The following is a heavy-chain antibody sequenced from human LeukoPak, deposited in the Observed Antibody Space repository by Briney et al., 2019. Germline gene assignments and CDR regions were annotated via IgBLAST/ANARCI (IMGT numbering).Heavy chain of an antibody. D-gene: IGHD1-26*01. CDR3: ARDHPSGSYYHH. J-gene: IGHJ1*01. CDR1: GSTLSNYD. V-gene: IGHV3-33*01. Sequence: GGSLRLSCAASGSTLSNYDVHWVRQAPGKGLEWVAVIWYDGSNKYYVDSVKGRFTISRDISKNTLYLQMSSLSAEDTAVYYCARDHPSGSYYHHWGQGTLVTVSS. CDR2: IWYDGSNK.